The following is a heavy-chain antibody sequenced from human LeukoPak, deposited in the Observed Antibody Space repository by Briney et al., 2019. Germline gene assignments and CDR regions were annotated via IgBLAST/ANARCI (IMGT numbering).Heavy chain of an antibody. CDR2: IYYSGST. D-gene: IGHD1-26*01. CDR3: ARVNGGRSYYFDY. V-gene: IGHV4-59*01. Sequence: SETLSLTCTVSGGSISSYYWSWIRQPPGKGLEWIGYIYYSGSTNHNPSLKSRVTISVDTSKNQFSLKLSSVTAADAAVYYCARVNGGRSYYFDYWGQGTLVTVSS. J-gene: IGHJ4*02. CDR1: GGSISSYY.